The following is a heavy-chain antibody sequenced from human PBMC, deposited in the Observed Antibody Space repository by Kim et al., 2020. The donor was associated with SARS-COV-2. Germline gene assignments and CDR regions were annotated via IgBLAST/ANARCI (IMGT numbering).Heavy chain of an antibody. CDR3: AKDVRVRGVITNHYYYYGMDV. CDR1: GFTFSSYG. CDR2: ISYDGSNK. J-gene: IGHJ6*02. Sequence: GGSLRLSCAASGFTFSSYGMHWVRQAPGKGLEWVAVISYDGSNKYYADSVKGRFTISRDNSKNTLYLQMNSLRAEDTAVYYCAKDVRVRGVITNHYYYYGMDVWGQGTTVTVSS. V-gene: IGHV3-30*18. D-gene: IGHD3-10*01.